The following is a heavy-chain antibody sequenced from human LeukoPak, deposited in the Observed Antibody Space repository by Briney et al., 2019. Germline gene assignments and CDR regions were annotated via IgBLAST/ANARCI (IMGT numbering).Heavy chain of an antibody. Sequence: PSETLSLTCAVYGGSFSGYYWSWIRQPPGKGLEWIGEINHSGSTNYNPSLKSRVTISVDTSKNQFSLKLSSVTAADTAVYYCARHAGAAYYYGSGSYYARAPFDYWGQGTLVTVSS. D-gene: IGHD3-10*01. V-gene: IGHV4-34*01. CDR2: INHSGST. CDR3: ARHAGAAYYYGSGSYYARAPFDY. CDR1: GGSFSGYY. J-gene: IGHJ4*02.